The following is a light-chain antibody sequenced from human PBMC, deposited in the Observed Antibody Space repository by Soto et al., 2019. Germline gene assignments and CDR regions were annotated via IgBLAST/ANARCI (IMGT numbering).Light chain of an antibody. V-gene: IGLV2-14*01. CDR3: SSYTSSSTLYV. J-gene: IGLJ1*01. CDR2: KLS. CDR1: STDVGGYNY. Sequence: QSALTQPASVSGSPGQSITISCTGTSTDVGGYNYVSWYQQHPGKAPNLMIYKLSNRPSGVSNRFSGSKSANTASLTISGRQAEDEADYDCSSYTSSSTLYVFGTGTNVTVL.